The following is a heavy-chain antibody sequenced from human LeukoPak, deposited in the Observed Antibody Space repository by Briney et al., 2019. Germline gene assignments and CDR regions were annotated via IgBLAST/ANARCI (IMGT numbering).Heavy chain of an antibody. J-gene: IGHJ4*02. CDR2: ISSSSSYI. CDR1: GFTFSSYS. CDR3: ARDRWSSGTFDY. D-gene: IGHD4-23*01. Sequence: PGGSLRLSXAASGFTFSSYSMNWVRQAPGKGLEWVSSISSSSSYIYYADSVKGRFTISRDNAKNSLYLQMNSLRAEDTAVYYCARDRWSSGTFDYWGQGTLVTVSS. V-gene: IGHV3-21*01.